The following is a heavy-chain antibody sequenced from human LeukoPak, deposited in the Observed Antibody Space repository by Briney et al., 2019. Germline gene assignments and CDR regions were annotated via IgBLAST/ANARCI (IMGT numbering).Heavy chain of an antibody. CDR1: GFTFDDYA. Sequence: GGSLRLSCAASGFTFDDYAMHWVRQAPGKGLEWVSLISWDGGSTYYADSVKGRFTISRDYSRHTLYLQMNSLGAEDTALYYCAKDKEYSGFGPILSGYYYGMDVWGKGTTVTVSS. CDR3: AKDKEYSGFGPILSGYYYGMDV. CDR2: ISWDGGST. D-gene: IGHD5-12*01. J-gene: IGHJ6*04. V-gene: IGHV3-43D*04.